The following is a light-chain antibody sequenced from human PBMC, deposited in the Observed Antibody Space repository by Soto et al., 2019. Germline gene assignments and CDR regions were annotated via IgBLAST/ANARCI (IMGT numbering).Light chain of an antibody. V-gene: IGKV3-20*01. CDR1: QSVSRSY. CDR2: IAS. Sequence: EVVLTQSPGTLSLSPEERATLSCWASQSVSRSYLAWYQQKPGQAPRLLIYIASSRATGIPDRFSGSGSGTDFTLTISRLEPEDFAMYYCQQYGSSPYTFGQGTKLEIK. CDR3: QQYGSSPYT. J-gene: IGKJ2*01.